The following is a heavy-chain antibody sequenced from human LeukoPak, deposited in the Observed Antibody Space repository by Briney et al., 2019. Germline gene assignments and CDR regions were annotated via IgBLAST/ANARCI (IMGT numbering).Heavy chain of an antibody. CDR1: GGTFSSYA. D-gene: IGHD3-22*01. J-gene: IGHJ4*02. Sequence: SVKVFCKASGGTFSSYAISWVRQAPGQGLEWMGRIIPIFGIANYAQKFQGRVTITADKSTSTAYMELSSLRSEDTAVYYCARVRYYDSSGYTSQLDYWGQGTLVTVSS. CDR2: IIPIFGIA. V-gene: IGHV1-69*04. CDR3: ARVRYYDSSGYTSQLDY.